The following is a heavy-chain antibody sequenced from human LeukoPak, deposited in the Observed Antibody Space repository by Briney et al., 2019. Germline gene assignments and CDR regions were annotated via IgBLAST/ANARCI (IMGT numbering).Heavy chain of an antibody. CDR2: IYWNDDK. CDR3: AHRQSHYQLPYPHFDY. Sequence: SGPTLVNPTQTLTLTCTFFGFSLRTSGVGVGWIRQRSGKALEWLALIYWNDDKRYSPSLKSRLTITKATSKNQVVLTMTNMAPVDTATYYDAHRQSHYQLPYPHFDYWGQGTLVTVSS. D-gene: IGHD2-2*02. CDR1: GFSLRTSGVG. J-gene: IGHJ4*02. V-gene: IGHV2-5*01.